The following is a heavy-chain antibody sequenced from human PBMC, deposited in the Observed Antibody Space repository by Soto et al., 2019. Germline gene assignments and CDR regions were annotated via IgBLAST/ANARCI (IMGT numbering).Heavy chain of an antibody. CDR2: AYYRSKWYN. D-gene: IGHD3-22*01. V-gene: IGHV6-1*01. CDR3: ERSGPGGYIDY. Sequence: SQTPSLTCASSGDRVSSNSAAWNWIRPSPSRGLEWLGRAYYRSKWYNHYAVSVKGRITVNPDTSKNQFSLQLNSVTPEDTAVYYCERSGPGGYIDYWGQGTLVTVSS. CDR1: GDRVSSNSAA. J-gene: IGHJ4*02.